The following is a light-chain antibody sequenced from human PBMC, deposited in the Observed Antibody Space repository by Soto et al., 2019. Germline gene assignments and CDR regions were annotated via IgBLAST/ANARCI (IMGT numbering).Light chain of an antibody. V-gene: IGKV3-15*01. CDR3: QQYNNLPPT. Sequence: EIVLTQSPGTLSLSPGEKATLSCRASQSVTNNYFAWYQQKPGQAPRLLIYSASRRPTDIPVRFSGSGSGAEFTLTISSLQSEDFAIYYCQQYNNLPPTFGQGTKVDIK. J-gene: IGKJ1*01. CDR2: SAS. CDR1: QSVTNN.